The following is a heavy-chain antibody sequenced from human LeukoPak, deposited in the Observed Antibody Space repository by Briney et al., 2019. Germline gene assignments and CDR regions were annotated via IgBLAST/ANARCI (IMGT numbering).Heavy chain of an antibody. Sequence: SETLSLTCTVSGGSISSGSYSWSWIRQPAGKGLEWIGPIYSSGSTKYNPSLKSRVTISVDTSKNQFSLKLSSVTAADTAVYYCARGRTQYSSSWYFSVPFDPWGQGTLVTVSS. J-gene: IGHJ5*02. CDR2: IYSSGST. V-gene: IGHV4-61*02. D-gene: IGHD6-13*01. CDR3: ARGRTQYSSSWYFSVPFDP. CDR1: GGSISSGSYS.